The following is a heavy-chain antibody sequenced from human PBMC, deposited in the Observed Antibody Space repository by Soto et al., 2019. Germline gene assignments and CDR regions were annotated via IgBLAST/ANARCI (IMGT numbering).Heavy chain of an antibody. CDR3: AKNYGDSTHYYYGMDV. V-gene: IGHV3-7*01. CDR2: IKQDGSEK. CDR1: EFTFSNYA. Sequence: GGSLRLSCAASEFTFSNYAMSWVRQAPGKGLEWVANIKQDGSEKYYVDSVKGRFTISRDNAKNSLYLQMNSLRAEDTAVYYCAKNYGDSTHYYYGMDVWGQGTTVTVSS. J-gene: IGHJ6*02. D-gene: IGHD4-17*01.